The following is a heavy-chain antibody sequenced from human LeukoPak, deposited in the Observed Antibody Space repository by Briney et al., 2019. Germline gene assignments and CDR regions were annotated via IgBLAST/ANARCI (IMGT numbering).Heavy chain of an antibody. D-gene: IGHD5-12*01. CDR2: INHSGST. CDR1: GGSFSGYY. Sequence: SETLSLTCAVYGGSFSGYYRSWIRQPPGKGLEWIGEINHSGSTNYNPSLKSRVSISVDTSKNQFSLKLSSVTAADTAVYYCARDRSGYGHFDYWGQGTLVTVSS. V-gene: IGHV4-34*01. J-gene: IGHJ4*02. CDR3: ARDRSGYGHFDY.